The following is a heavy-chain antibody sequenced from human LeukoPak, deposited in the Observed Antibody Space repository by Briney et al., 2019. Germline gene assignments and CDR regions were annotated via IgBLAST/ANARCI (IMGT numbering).Heavy chain of an antibody. CDR2: IGSSGDST. CDR3: AKATYDSSGYAYFDY. D-gene: IGHD3-22*01. Sequence: GGSLRLSCAASGFSFSSYAMSWVRQAPGRGLEWVSAIGSSGDSTYYADSVKGRFTISRDNSKNTLYLQMNSMRAEDTAVYYCAKATYDSSGYAYFDYWGQGTLVTVSS. CDR1: GFSFSSYA. J-gene: IGHJ4*02. V-gene: IGHV3-23*01.